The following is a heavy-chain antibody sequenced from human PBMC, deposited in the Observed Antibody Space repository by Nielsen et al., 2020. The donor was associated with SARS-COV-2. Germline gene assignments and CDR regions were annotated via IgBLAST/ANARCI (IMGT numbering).Heavy chain of an antibody. D-gene: IGHD2-2*02. V-gene: IGHV3-30-3*01. J-gene: IGHJ6*04. Sequence: GESLKISCAASGFTFSNYALHWVRQAPGKGLEWVAFISYEGSNKYYADSVKGRFTISRDNSKNSLFLQMNSLRAEDTAVYYCARIIIQCSSTHCYTLGGMDVWGKGTTVTVSS. CDR3: ARIIIQCSSTHCYTLGGMDV. CDR2: ISYEGSNK. CDR1: GFTFSNYA.